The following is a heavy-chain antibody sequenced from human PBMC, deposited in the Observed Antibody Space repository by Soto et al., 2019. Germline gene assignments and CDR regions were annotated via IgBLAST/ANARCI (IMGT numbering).Heavy chain of an antibody. CDR2: ISYDGSNK. CDR1: GFTFSSYG. Sequence: QVQLVESGGGVVQPGRSLRLSCAASGFTFSSYGMHWVRQAPGKGLEWVAVISYDGSNKYYADSVKGRFTISRDNSKNTLYLQMNSLRAEDTAVYYCAKDRYYYGSGSYYSFGYWGQGALVTVSS. J-gene: IGHJ4*02. CDR3: AKDRYYYGSGSYYSFGY. D-gene: IGHD3-10*01. V-gene: IGHV3-30*18.